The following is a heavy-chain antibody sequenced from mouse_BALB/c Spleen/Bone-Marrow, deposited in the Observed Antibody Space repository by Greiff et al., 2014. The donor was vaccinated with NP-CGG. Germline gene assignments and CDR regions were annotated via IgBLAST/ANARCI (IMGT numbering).Heavy chain of an antibody. D-gene: IGHD2-3*01. CDR1: GYTFTDYN. CDR2: IYPYNGGT. Sequence: EVQLQQSGPELVKPGASVKISCKASGYTFTDYNVHWVKQSHGQSLEWIGYIYPYNGGTGYNQEFKSKATLTVDNSSSTAYMELRSLTSEDSAVYYCARIYDGYFLFDYWGQGTTLTVSS. V-gene: IGHV1S29*02. J-gene: IGHJ2*01. CDR3: ARIYDGYFLFDY.